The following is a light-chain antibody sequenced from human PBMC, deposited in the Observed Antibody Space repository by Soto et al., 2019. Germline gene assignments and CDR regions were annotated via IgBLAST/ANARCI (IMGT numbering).Light chain of an antibody. Sequence: DIQMTQSPSTLSASVGDRVTITCRASQRISNWLAWYQQKPGKAPKLVIYRASTLESGVPPRFRGSGSGTEFTLTISTLQPDDFATYFCQQYNSYSGTFGPGTKVDIK. V-gene: IGKV1-5*03. CDR3: QQYNSYSGT. CDR2: RAS. J-gene: IGKJ3*01. CDR1: QRISNW.